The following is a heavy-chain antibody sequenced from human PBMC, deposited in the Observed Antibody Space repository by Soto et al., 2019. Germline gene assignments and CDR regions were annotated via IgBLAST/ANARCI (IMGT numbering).Heavy chain of an antibody. CDR2: IYYSGST. J-gene: IGHJ4*02. Sequence: SETLSLTCTVSGDSVTTYYWSWIRQPPGKGLEWIGYIYYSGSTNYNPSLKSRVTISVDTSKNQFSLKLSSVTAADTAVYYCARDLTALDYWGQGTLVTVSS. CDR1: GDSVTTYY. V-gene: IGHV4-59*02. CDR3: ARDLTALDY.